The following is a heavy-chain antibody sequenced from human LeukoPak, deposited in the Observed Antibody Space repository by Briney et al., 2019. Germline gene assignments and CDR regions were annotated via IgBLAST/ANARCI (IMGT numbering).Heavy chain of an antibody. CDR3: ASREYGDYYPNYYGMDV. CDR1: GGSFSGYF. Sequence: SETLSLTCAVYGGSFSGYFWSWIRQPPGKGLEWIGSIYHSGSTYYNPSLKSRVTISVDTSKNQFSLKLSSVTAADTAVYYCASREYGDYYPNYYGMDVWGQGTTVTVSS. CDR2: IYHSGST. V-gene: IGHV4-34*01. D-gene: IGHD4-17*01. J-gene: IGHJ6*02.